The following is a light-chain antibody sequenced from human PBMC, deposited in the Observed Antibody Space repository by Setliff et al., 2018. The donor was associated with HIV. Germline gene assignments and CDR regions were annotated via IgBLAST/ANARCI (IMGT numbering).Light chain of an antibody. J-gene: IGLJ1*01. CDR3: SSHRSSSYG. V-gene: IGLV2-18*02. CDR1: SSDVGRYNR. CDR2: EVT. Sequence: QSVLTQPPSVSGSPGQSVTISCTGTSSDVGRYNRVSWYQQPPGTAPKLMIYEVTNRPPGVPDRFSGSKSGSTASLTISGLQAEDEGDYYCSSHRSSSYGFGTGTKVTVL.